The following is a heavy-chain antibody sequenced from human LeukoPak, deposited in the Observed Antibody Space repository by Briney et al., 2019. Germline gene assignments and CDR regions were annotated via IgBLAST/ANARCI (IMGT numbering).Heavy chain of an antibody. CDR1: GDSISSGIFY. D-gene: IGHD3-9*01. CDR3: ARDAGILTGYSRVPYNWFDP. J-gene: IGHJ5*02. Sequence: SQTLSLTCSVSGDSISSGIFYWSWIRQPPGKGLEWIGYIYHSGSTNYNPSLKSRVTISVDTSKNQFSLKLSSVTAADTAVYYCARDAGILTGYSRVPYNWFDPWGQGTLVTVSS. CDR2: IYHSGST. V-gene: IGHV4-61*01.